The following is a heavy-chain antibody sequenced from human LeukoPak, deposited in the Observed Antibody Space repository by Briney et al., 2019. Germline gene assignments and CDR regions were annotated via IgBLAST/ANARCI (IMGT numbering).Heavy chain of an antibody. D-gene: IGHD5-18*01. Sequence: SETLSLTCTVSGGSISSYYWSWIRQPPGKGLEWIGYIYYSGSTNYNPSLKSRVTISVDTSKNQFSLKLSSVTAADTAVYYCARRGYSYGIDYWGQGTLVTVSS. J-gene: IGHJ4*02. CDR3: ARRGYSYGIDY. CDR1: GGSISSYY. V-gene: IGHV4-59*01. CDR2: IYYSGST.